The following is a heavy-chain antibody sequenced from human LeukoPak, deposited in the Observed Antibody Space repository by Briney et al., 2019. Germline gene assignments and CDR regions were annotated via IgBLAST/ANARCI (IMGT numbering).Heavy chain of an antibody. CDR3: VREHSSSSGKVFDY. Sequence: GASVKVSCKASGYTFPGYYMHWVRQAPGQGLEWMGWINPNSGGTNYAQKFQGRVTMTRDTSISTAYMELSRLRSDDTAVYYCVREHSSSSGKVFDYWGQGTLVTVSS. CDR1: GYTFPGYY. CDR2: INPNSGGT. V-gene: IGHV1-2*02. D-gene: IGHD6-6*01. J-gene: IGHJ4*02.